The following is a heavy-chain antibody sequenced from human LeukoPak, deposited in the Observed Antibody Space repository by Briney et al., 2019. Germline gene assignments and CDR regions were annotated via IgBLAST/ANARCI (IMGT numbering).Heavy chain of an antibody. J-gene: IGHJ4*02. V-gene: IGHV4-4*07. CDR2: IYNSGSD. CDR1: GGSITNYY. Sequence: SETLSLTCTVSGGSITNYYWSWIRQPAGKGLEWIGRIYNSGSDNYNPSLKSRVTMSVDTSKNQFSLKLSSVTAADTAVYYCARHFQSSGWYYFDYWGQGTLVTVSS. CDR3: ARHFQSSGWYYFDY. D-gene: IGHD6-19*01.